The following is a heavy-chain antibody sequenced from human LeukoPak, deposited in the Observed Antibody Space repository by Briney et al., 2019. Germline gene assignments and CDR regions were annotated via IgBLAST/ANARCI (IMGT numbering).Heavy chain of an antibody. Sequence: GASVKVSCKSSGYTFTTYDINWVRQATGQGLEWLGWMNPNSGNTGYAQKFQGRVTMTRNTSISTAYTELSRLRSDDTALYYCARGKLAAAGTGDYWGQGTLVTVSS. V-gene: IGHV1-8*01. CDR1: GYTFTTYD. J-gene: IGHJ4*02. CDR2: MNPNSGNT. CDR3: ARGKLAAAGTGDY. D-gene: IGHD6-13*01.